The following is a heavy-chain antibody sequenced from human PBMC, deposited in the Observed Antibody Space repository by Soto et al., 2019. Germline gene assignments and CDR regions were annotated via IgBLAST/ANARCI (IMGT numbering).Heavy chain of an antibody. CDR2: IFSSGST. V-gene: IGHV4-4*07. J-gene: IGHJ4*02. CDR1: GGSINTFY. D-gene: IGHD5-12*01. Sequence: SETLSLTCTVSGGSINTFYWSWVRQPAGKGLEWIGRIFSSGSTSFNPSLESRVAMSVDTSKNHFSLNLSFVTAADMAVYYCAREGSYSAYNFAHGIQLWSFDFWGQGALVTVSS. CDR3: AREGSYSAYNFAHGIQLWSFDF.